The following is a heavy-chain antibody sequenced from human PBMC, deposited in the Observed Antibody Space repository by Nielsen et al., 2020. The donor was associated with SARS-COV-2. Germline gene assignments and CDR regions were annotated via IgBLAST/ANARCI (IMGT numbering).Heavy chain of an antibody. V-gene: IGHV1-3*01. Sequence: ASVKVSCKASGYTFLSYSMHWVRQAPGQRLEWMGWIDAGNANTKYSQKFQGRVTITGDTSANTASMELSSLRSEDTAVYYCATSVVVAAPGDYWGQGTLVTVSS. J-gene: IGHJ4*02. CDR2: IDAGNANT. CDR3: ATSVVVAAPGDY. D-gene: IGHD2-15*01. CDR1: GYTFLSYS.